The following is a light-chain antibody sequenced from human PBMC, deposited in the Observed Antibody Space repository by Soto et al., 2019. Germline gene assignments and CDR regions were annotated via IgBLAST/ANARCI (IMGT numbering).Light chain of an antibody. V-gene: IGKV1-5*01. CDR1: QSISSW. Sequence: DIQMTQSPSTLSASVGDRVTITCRASQSISSWLAWYQQKPGKAPKLLIYDASSLESGVPSRLSGSGSGTEFTLTISSLQPDDFATYYCQQYNSYSITFGGGTDWRL. CDR3: QQYNSYSIT. J-gene: IGKJ5*01. CDR2: DAS.